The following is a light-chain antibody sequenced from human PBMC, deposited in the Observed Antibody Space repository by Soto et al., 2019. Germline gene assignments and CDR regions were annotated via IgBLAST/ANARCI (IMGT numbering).Light chain of an antibody. CDR2: EVV. Sequence: QSVLTQPPSASGSPGQSVTISCTGNKNDIGVYDFVSWYQHHPGKAPRLIIYEVVQRPSGVPDRFSGSKSGNTASLTVSGLHAADEADYFCKSYAGSNTYVFGSGTKVTVL. J-gene: IGLJ1*01. CDR3: KSYAGSNTYV. V-gene: IGLV2-8*01. CDR1: KNDIGVYDF.